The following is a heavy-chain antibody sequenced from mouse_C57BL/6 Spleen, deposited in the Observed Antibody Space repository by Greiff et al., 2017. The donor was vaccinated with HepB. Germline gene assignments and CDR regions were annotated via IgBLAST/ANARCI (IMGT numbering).Heavy chain of an antibody. J-gene: IGHJ4*01. Sequence: VQLKESGGGLVQPKGSLKLSCAASGFTFNTYAMHWVRQAPGKGLEWVARIRSKSSNYATYYADSVKDRFTLSRDDSQSMLYLQMNNLKTEATAWYYCVRSDSSGYKGAMDYWGQGTSVTVSS. CDR3: VRSDSSGYKGAMDY. D-gene: IGHD3-2*02. CDR1: GFTFNTYA. CDR2: IRSKSSNYAT. V-gene: IGHV10-3*01.